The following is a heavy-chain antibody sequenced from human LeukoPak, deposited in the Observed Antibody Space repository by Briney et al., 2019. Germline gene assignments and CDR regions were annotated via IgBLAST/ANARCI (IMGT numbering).Heavy chain of an antibody. D-gene: IGHD2-21*01. V-gene: IGHV3-30-3*01. CDR2: ISYDGSNK. CDR1: GFTFSSYA. Sequence: PGGSLRLSCAASGFTFSSYAMHWVRQAPGKGLEWVAVISYDGSNKYYADSVKGRFTISRDNSKNTLYLQMNSLRAEDTAVYYCAREASYCGGDCYNYGMDVWGQGTTVTVSS. CDR3: AREASYCGGDCYNYGMDV. J-gene: IGHJ6*02.